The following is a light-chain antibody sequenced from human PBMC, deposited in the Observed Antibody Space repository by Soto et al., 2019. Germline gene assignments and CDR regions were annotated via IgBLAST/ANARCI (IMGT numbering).Light chain of an antibody. CDR3: SSYTGSDTWV. CDR1: SSDVGGYKY. CDR2: EVS. V-gene: IGLV2-14*01. Sequence: QSALTQPASVSGSPGQSITISCTGTSSDVGGYKYVSWYQQHPGKAPKVMIYEVSNRPSGVSNRFSGSKSGNTASLTISGLQAEDEADYYCSSYTGSDTWVFGGGTKLTVL. J-gene: IGLJ3*02.